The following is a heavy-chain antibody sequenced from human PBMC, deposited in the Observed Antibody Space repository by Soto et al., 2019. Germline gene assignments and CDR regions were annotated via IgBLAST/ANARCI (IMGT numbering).Heavy chain of an antibody. J-gene: IGHJ6*02. CDR1: GFTFSTYS. CDR2: ISSTSSYI. V-gene: IGHV3-21*01. Sequence: PGGSLRLSCAASGFTFSTYSMNWVRQAPGKGLEWVSSISSTSSYIYYADSVKGRVTISRDNAEKSLYMQMNSLRAEDTAVYYCARDAFYSYGLDVWGQGTTVTVSS. D-gene: IGHD4-4*01. CDR3: ARDAFYSYGLDV.